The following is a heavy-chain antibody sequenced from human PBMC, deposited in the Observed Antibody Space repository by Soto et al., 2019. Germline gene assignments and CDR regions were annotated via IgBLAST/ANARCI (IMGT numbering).Heavy chain of an antibody. CDR2: IIPIFGTA. V-gene: IGHV1-69*06. D-gene: IGHD3-22*01. CDR1: GGTFSSYA. J-gene: IGHJ5*02. Sequence: SVKVSCKASGGTFSSYAISWVRQAPGQGLEWMGGIIPIFGTANYAQKFQGRVTITADKSTSTAYMELSSLRSEDTAAYYCAREGSGYSLGWFDPWGQGTLVTVS. CDR3: AREGSGYSLGWFDP.